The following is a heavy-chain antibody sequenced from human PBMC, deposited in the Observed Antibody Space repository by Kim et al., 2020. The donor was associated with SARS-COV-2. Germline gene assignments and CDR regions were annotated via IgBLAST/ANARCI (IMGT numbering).Heavy chain of an antibody. D-gene: IGHD6-13*01. Sequence: GGSLRLSCAASGFTFDDYGMNWVRQAPGKGLEWVSGINWNGGSIGHGDSVKGRFTISRDNAKNSLYLQMNSLRAEDTALYYCARNLEDDGLAAPGSGLDVWGQGTTVTVSS. CDR2: INWNGGSI. CDR1: GFTFDDYG. J-gene: IGHJ6*02. V-gene: IGHV3-20*04. CDR3: ARNLEDDGLAAPGSGLDV.